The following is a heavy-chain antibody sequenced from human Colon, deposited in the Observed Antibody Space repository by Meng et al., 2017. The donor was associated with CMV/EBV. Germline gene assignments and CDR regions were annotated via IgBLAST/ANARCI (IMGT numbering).Heavy chain of an antibody. CDR3: ARQERWCGELPVQ. D-gene: IGHD3-10*01. J-gene: IGHJ4*02. CDR2: IKEDGTEK. V-gene: IGHV3-7*01. CDR1: EFTFSGYR. Sequence: GESLKISCVASEFTFSGYRMAWVRQAPGKGLEWVAYIKEDGTEKDYVESVKGRFSISRDNAKNSLYLQMNNVRVEDTAVYYCARQERWCGELPVQWGQGTRVTVSS.